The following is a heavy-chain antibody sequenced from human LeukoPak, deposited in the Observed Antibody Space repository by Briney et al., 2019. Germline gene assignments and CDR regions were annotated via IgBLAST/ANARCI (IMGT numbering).Heavy chain of an antibody. V-gene: IGHV1-46*01. CDR2: LNPSGGSS. CDR3: ARSGPESYGDYVSMDY. Sequence: ASVKVSCKASGYTVTSYYMHWVRQAPGQGLEWMAILNPSGGSSNYAQRFQGRATLTRATSTGTVYMELSSLRSEDTAVYYCARSGPESYGDYVSMDYWGQGTLVTVSS. D-gene: IGHD4-17*01. J-gene: IGHJ4*02. CDR1: GYTVTSYY.